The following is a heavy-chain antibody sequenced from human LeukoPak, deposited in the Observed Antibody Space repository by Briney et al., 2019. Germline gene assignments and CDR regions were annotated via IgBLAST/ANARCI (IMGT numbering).Heavy chain of an antibody. D-gene: IGHD4/OR15-4a*01. CDR3: ARDLGAQTMVFFDP. J-gene: IGHJ5*02. CDR1: GYTFTSYY. CDR2: INPSGGGT. Sequence: ASVKVSCKASGYTFTSYYIHWVRQAPGQGLEWMGIINPSGGGTNYAQKFQARVTMTRDTSTSTVYMELGSLRSEDTAVYYCARDLGAQTMVFFDPWGQGTLVTVSS. V-gene: IGHV1-46*01.